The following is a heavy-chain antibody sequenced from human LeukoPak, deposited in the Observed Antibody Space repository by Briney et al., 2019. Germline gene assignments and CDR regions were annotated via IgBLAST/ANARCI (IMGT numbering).Heavy chain of an antibody. Sequence: GGSLRLSCAASGFTFSTYTMNWVRQVPGRGLEWVSSISSSSTYMSYAGSVQGRFTISRDNAKNSLYLQMNSLRAEDTAVYYCAGEGRSSGWYYFDYWGQGTLVTVSS. J-gene: IGHJ4*02. D-gene: IGHD6-19*01. CDR2: ISSSSTYM. CDR3: AGEGRSSGWYYFDY. V-gene: IGHV3-21*01. CDR1: GFTFSTYT.